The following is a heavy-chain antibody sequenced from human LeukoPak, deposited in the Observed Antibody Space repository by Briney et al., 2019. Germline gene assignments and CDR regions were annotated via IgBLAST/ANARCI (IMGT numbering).Heavy chain of an antibody. Sequence: ASVKVSCKASGYTFSSYGITWVRQAPGQGLEWMGWISAYNGNTRYAQKLQGRVTMTTDSSTSTAYMELRSLRSDDTAVYYCARGPIIDIVVIPAAADYYHMDVWGKGTTVTVSS. V-gene: IGHV1-18*01. D-gene: IGHD2-2*01. J-gene: IGHJ6*03. CDR2: ISAYNGNT. CDR1: GYTFSSYG. CDR3: ARGPIIDIVVIPAAADYYHMDV.